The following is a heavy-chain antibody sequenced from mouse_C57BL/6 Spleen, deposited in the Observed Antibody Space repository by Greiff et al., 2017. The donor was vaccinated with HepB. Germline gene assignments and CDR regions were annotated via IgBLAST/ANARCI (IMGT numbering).Heavy chain of an antibody. CDR1: GYTFTDYN. CDR2: INPNNGGT. D-gene: IGHD2-4*01. CDR3: ARKGIYYDPDGYFDV. J-gene: IGHJ1*03. Sequence: EVQLQQSGPELVKPGASVKIPCKASGYTFTDYNMDWVKQSHGKSLEWIGDINPNNGGTIYNQKFKGKATLTVDKSSSTAYMELRSLTSEDTAVYYCARKGIYYDPDGYFDVWGTGTTVTVSS. V-gene: IGHV1-18*01.